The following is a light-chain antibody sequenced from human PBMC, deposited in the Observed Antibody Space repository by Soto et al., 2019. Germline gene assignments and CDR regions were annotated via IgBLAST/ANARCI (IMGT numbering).Light chain of an antibody. Sequence: DIQMTQSPSTLSASVGDRVTLTCRASQSIRSWLAWYQQKPGKAPKLLIYDASSLESGVPSRFSGSGSGTEFTLTISSLQPDDFATYYCQQYNSYSGTFGQGTKVDIK. CDR2: DAS. CDR1: QSIRSW. CDR3: QQYNSYSGT. V-gene: IGKV1-5*01. J-gene: IGKJ1*01.